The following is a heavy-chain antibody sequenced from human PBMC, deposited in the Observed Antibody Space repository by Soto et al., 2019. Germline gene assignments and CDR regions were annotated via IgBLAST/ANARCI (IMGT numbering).Heavy chain of an antibody. CDR1: GFTFYTYS. V-gene: IGHV3-48*01. D-gene: IGHD6-25*01. CDR2: IDSSGSIT. CDR3: TRDQSRYSGYPFDY. Sequence: EVQLVESGGGLVQPGGSLRLSCAASGFTFYTYSMNWVRQAPGKGLEWIAYIDSSGSITYYADSVKGRFTLSRDNAKNSLSLQMSSLRAGDTAVYYCTRDQSRYSGYPFDYWGQGNMVTVSS. J-gene: IGHJ4*02.